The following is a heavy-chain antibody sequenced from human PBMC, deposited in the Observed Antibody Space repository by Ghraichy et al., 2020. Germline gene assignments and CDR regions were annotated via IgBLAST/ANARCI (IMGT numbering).Heavy chain of an antibody. J-gene: IGHJ4*02. CDR3: AGGKGIPGGY. V-gene: IGHV4-39*07. D-gene: IGHD3-16*01. Sequence: SETLSITCTVSGGSISSSSYYWGWIRQPPGKGLEWIGSINYSGSTYYNPSLKSRVTISVDTSKNQFSLKLSSVTAADTAVDYCAGGKGIPGGYWGQGTLVTVSS. CDR1: GGSISSSSYY. CDR2: INYSGST.